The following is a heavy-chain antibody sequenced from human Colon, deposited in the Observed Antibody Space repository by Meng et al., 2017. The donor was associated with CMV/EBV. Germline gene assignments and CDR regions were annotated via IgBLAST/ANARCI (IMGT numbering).Heavy chain of an antibody. CDR2: IDPRSGDT. D-gene: IGHD6-25*01. J-gene: IGHJ4*02. V-gene: IGHV1-2*02. Sequence: GESLKISCKASGYTFSNYFIHWVRQAPGQGLEWMGWIDPRSGDTNFAQNFQGRVSMTRDTSITTAHMELTSLTSDDTALYYCAREGMSTPSAADSWGQGTLVTVSS. CDR3: AREGMSTPSAADS. CDR1: GYTFSNYF.